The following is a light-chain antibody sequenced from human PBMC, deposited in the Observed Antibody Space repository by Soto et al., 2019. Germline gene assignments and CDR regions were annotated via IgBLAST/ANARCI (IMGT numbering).Light chain of an antibody. J-gene: IGKJ1*01. CDR2: GAS. V-gene: IGKV3-15*01. Sequence: VMTHSPATLSVSPGERATLSCRASQSVSSNLAWYQQKPGQAPRLLIYGASTRATGIPARLSGSGSGTEFTLTISSLQSEDFAVYYCQKYNNWPRTVGQGTKGDIK. CDR3: QKYNNWPRT. CDR1: QSVSSN.